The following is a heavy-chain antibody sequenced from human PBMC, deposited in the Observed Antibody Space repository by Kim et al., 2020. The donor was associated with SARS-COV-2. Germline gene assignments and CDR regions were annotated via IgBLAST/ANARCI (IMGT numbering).Heavy chain of an antibody. Sequence: SVKVSCKASGGTFSSYAISWVRQAPGQGLEWMGGIIPIFGTANYAQKFQGRVTITADESTSTAYMELSSLRSEDTAVYYCARANRVPLAAAATGWFDPWGQGTLVTVSS. CDR1: GGTFSSYA. J-gene: IGHJ5*02. CDR3: ARANRVPLAAAATGWFDP. D-gene: IGHD6-13*01. CDR2: IIPIFGTA. V-gene: IGHV1-69*13.